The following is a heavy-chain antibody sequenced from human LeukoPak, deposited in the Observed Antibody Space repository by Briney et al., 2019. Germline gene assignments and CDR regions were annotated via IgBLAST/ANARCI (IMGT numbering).Heavy chain of an antibody. Sequence: PGGSLRLSCAASGFTFSSYGMSWVRQAPGKGLEWVSAISGSGGSTYYADSVKGRFTISRDNSKNTLYLQMNSLRAEDTAVYYCAKAVTRPSLRFLEWSSGDAFDIWGQGTMVTVSS. CDR2: ISGSGGST. CDR1: GFTFSSYG. V-gene: IGHV3-23*01. J-gene: IGHJ3*02. D-gene: IGHD3-3*01. CDR3: AKAVTRPSLRFLEWSSGDAFDI.